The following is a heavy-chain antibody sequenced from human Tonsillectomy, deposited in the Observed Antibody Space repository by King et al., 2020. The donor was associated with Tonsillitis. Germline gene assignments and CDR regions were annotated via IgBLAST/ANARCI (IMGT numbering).Heavy chain of an antibody. CDR2: ISYDGSNK. D-gene: IGHD2-15*01. Sequence: VQPVESGGGVVQPGRSLRLSCAASGFTFSNYDMHWVRQAPGKGLEWVAVISYDGSNKYYAESVKGRFTISRDNSKNTLFLQMNSLRVEDTAVYYCTRGDDCSGGSCHYYGMDVWGQGTTVTVSS. J-gene: IGHJ6*02. CDR1: GFTFSNYD. CDR3: TRGDDCSGGSCHYYGMDV. V-gene: IGHV3-33*05.